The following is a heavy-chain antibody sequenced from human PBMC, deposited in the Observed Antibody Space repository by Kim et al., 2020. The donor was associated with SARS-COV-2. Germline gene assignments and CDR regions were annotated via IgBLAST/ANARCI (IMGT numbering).Heavy chain of an antibody. D-gene: IGHD4-17*01. Sequence: GGSLRLSCAASGFTFSGYDMHWVRQATGKGLEWVSAIGTAGDTFYPGSVKGRFTISRENAKNSLYLQMNSLRAGDTAVYYCARADYGGNYYYYYGMDVWGQGATVPVSS. CDR3: ARADYGGNYYYYYGMDV. CDR2: IGTAGDT. CDR1: GFTFSGYD. J-gene: IGHJ6*02. V-gene: IGHV3-13*01.